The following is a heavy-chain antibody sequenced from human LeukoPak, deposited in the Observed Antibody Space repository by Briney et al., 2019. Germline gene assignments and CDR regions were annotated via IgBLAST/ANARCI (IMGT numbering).Heavy chain of an antibody. D-gene: IGHD6-13*01. CDR2: INSDGSSR. V-gene: IGHV3-74*01. CDR3: ASASSHRIAAGGDY. Sequence: GGSLRLSCAASGFTFRNYWMHWVRQAPGKGLVWVSRINSDGSSRNYANSVKGRFTISRDNAKNTLYLQINSLRAEDTAVYYCASASSHRIAAGGDYWGQGTLVTVSS. J-gene: IGHJ4*02. CDR1: GFTFRNYW.